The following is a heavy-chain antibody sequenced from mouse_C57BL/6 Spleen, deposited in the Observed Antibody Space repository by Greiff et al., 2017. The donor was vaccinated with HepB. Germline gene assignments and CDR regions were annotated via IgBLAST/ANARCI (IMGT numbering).Heavy chain of an antibody. CDR2: ISYDGSN. J-gene: IGHJ3*01. V-gene: IGHV3-6*01. D-gene: IGHD2-4*01. CDR3: ARAGDYDSWFAY. Sequence: ESGPGLVKPSQSLSLTCSVTGYSITSGYYWNWIRQFPGNKLEWMGYISYDGSNNYNPSLKNRISITRDTSKNQFFLKLNSVTTEDTATYYCARAGDYDSWFAYWGQGTLVTVSA. CDR1: GYSITSGYY.